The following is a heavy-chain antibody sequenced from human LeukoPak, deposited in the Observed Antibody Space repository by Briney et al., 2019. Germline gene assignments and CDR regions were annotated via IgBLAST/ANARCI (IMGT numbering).Heavy chain of an antibody. CDR2: IYHSGST. Sequence: SGTLSLTCAVSGGSISSSNWWSWVRQPPGKGLEWIGEIYHSGSTNYNPSLKNRVTISVDKSKNQFSLKLSSVTAADTAVYYCARVPPYDSTAKSIPYYYYGMDVWGQGTTVTVSS. CDR1: GGSISSSNW. V-gene: IGHV4-4*02. J-gene: IGHJ6*02. CDR3: ARVPPYDSTAKSIPYYYYGMDV. D-gene: IGHD3-22*01.